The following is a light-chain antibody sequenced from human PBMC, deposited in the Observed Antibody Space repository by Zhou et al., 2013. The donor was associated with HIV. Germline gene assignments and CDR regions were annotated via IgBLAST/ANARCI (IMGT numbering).Light chain of an antibody. CDR1: HTFINNY. Sequence: NLLTQSPGTLSLSPGERATLSCRASHTFINNYLAWYQQKPGQAPRLLIYGASTRATGIPARFSGSGSGTDFTLTISSLEPEDFVIYYCQQRFSWPITFGQGTRLEIK. CDR2: GAS. J-gene: IGKJ5*01. CDR3: QQRFSWPIT. V-gene: IGKV3D-20*02.